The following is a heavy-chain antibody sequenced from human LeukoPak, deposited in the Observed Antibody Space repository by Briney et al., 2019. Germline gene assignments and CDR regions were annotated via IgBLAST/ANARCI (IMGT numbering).Heavy chain of an antibody. V-gene: IGHV3-7*01. CDR2: IKQDGSEK. D-gene: IGHD6-19*01. Sequence: PGGSLRLSCAASGFTFSSYWMSWVRQAPGKGLEWVANIKQDGSEKYYVDSVKGRFTISRDNAKNSLYLQMNSLRAEDTAVYYCARDREWLAPGDAFDIWGQGTMVTVSS. CDR3: ARDREWLAPGDAFDI. CDR1: GFTFSSYW. J-gene: IGHJ3*02.